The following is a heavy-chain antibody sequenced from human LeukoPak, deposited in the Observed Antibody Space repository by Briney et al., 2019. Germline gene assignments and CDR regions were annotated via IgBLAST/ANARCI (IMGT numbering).Heavy chain of an antibody. CDR3: ARRVVVPSASYYLDS. Sequence: GASVKVSCKASGGTFSSYAISWVRQAPGQGLEWMGRIIPILGIANYAQKFQGRLTVTRDTSTTTVDMELNSLTTEDTALYFCARRVVVPSASYYLDSWGQGTLVTVSS. V-gene: IGHV1-69*04. D-gene: IGHD3-22*01. CDR1: GGTFSSYA. J-gene: IGHJ4*02. CDR2: IIPILGIA.